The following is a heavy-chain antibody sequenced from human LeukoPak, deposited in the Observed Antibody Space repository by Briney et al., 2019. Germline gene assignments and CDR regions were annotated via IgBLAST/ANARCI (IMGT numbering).Heavy chain of an antibody. D-gene: IGHD1-1*01. CDR3: SSRENWNPAFYHYMDV. V-gene: IGHV1-8*01. CDR2: MNLNSCNR. CDR1: GFTFLSYD. J-gene: IGHJ6*03. Sequence: GASVKVSCKASGFTFLSYDIVWVRQAAAPGLEWLGLMNLNSCNRSYSQKFQGRVTMTRNTSISTAYFVLGSLVSEDTAVDYCSSRENWNPAFYHYMDVWPEEPTLPLPS.